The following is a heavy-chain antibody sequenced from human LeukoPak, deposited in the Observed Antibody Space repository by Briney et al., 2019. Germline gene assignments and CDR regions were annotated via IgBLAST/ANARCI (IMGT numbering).Heavy chain of an antibody. J-gene: IGHJ6*03. Sequence: SQTLSLTCTVSGGSISTYYWSWIREPAGKRLKWIGRIFTSGTTHYDPSLKSRVTMSIDTSTIQFSLRLSSVTAADTAVYYCARVFDKDVWGKGTTVTVSS. CDR2: IFTSGTT. V-gene: IGHV4-4*07. CDR3: ARVFDKDV. CDR1: GGSISTYY. D-gene: IGHD2-21*01.